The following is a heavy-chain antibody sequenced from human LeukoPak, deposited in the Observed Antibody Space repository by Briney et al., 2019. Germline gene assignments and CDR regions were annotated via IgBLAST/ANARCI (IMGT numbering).Heavy chain of an antibody. CDR2: ISYDGSNK. V-gene: IGHV3-30*18. CDR3: AKAGRRIAVAGTTDY. D-gene: IGHD6-19*01. CDR1: GFTFSSYG. Sequence: GGSLRLSCAASGFTFSSYGMHWVRQAPGKGLEWVAVISYDGSNKYYADSVKGRFTISRDNSKNTLYLQMNSPRAEDTAVYYCAKAGRRIAVAGTTDYWGQGTLVTVSS. J-gene: IGHJ4*02.